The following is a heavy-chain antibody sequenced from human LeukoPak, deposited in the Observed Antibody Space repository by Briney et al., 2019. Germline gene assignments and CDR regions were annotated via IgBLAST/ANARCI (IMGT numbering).Heavy chain of an antibody. CDR2: IYYSGST. CDR1: GGSISSSSYY. D-gene: IGHD2-21*02. V-gene: IGHV4-39*07. Sequence: SETLSLTCTVSGGSISSSSYYWGWIRQPPGKGLEWIGSIYYSGSTYYNPSLKSRVTISVDTSKNQFSLKLSSVTAADTAVYYCARSWGRPGDTSPFDYWGQGTLISVSS. J-gene: IGHJ4*02. CDR3: ARSWGRPGDTSPFDY.